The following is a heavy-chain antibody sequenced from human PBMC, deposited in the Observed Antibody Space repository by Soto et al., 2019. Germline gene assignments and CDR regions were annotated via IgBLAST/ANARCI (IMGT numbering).Heavy chain of an antibody. Sequence: ASVKVSCKASGYTVTSYYMHWVRQAPGQGLEWMGIINPSGGSTSYAQKFQGRVTMTRDTSTSTVYMELSSLRSEDTAVYYCARGIQLWPNYYYYGMDVWGQGTTVTVSS. V-gene: IGHV1-46*01. CDR3: ARGIQLWPNYYYYGMDV. CDR1: GYTVTSYY. D-gene: IGHD5-18*01. J-gene: IGHJ6*02. CDR2: INPSGGST.